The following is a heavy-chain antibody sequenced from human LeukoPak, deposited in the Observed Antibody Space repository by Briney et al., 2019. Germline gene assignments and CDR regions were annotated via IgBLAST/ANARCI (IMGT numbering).Heavy chain of an antibody. CDR3: ARNENSGWGYFDY. V-gene: IGHV3-23*01. D-gene: IGHD5-12*01. J-gene: IGHJ4*02. CDR1: GFTFSNYG. Sequence: GGSLRLSCAASGFTFSNYGVSWVRQAPGKGLEWVSGIRSAVDTTHYADSVKGRFIISRDNSKNTLSLQLNSLRPEDTALYYCARNENSGWGYFDYWGQGTLVTVSS. CDR2: IRSAVDTT.